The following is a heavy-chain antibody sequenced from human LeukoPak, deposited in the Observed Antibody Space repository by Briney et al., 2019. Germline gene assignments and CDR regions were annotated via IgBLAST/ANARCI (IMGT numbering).Heavy chain of an antibody. J-gene: IGHJ6*03. Sequence: GGSLRLSCAASGFTFGSYAMSWVRQAPGKGLEWVSAISGSGGSTYYADSVKGRFTISRDNSKNTLYLQMNSLRAEDTAVYYCAKDGIAVAGPRSYYMDVWGKGTTVTVSS. D-gene: IGHD6-19*01. CDR2: ISGSGGST. CDR1: GFTFGSYA. V-gene: IGHV3-23*01. CDR3: AKDGIAVAGPRSYYMDV.